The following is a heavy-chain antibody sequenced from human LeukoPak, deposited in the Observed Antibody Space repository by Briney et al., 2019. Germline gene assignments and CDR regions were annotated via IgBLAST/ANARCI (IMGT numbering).Heavy chain of an antibody. D-gene: IGHD3-3*01. CDR3: ARDTPYYDFWSGYYGKFDY. Sequence: SETLSLTCTVSGGSISSYYWSWIRQPPGKGLEWIGYIYYSGSTNYNPSLKSRVTISVDTSKNQFSLKLSSVTAADTAVYYCARDTPYYDFWSGYYGKFDYWGQGTLVTVSS. V-gene: IGHV4-59*01. CDR1: GGSISSYY. CDR2: IYYSGST. J-gene: IGHJ4*02.